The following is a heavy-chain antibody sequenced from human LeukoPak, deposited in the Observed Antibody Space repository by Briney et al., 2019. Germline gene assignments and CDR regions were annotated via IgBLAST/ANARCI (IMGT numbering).Heavy chain of an antibody. CDR2: IIPTFGTA. V-gene: IGHV1-69*01. CDR1: GGTFSSYA. D-gene: IGHD6-19*01. CDR3: AVTPGIAVAGTDPLFDY. J-gene: IGHJ4*02. Sequence: SVKVSCKASGGTFSSYAISWVRQAPGQGLEWMGGIIPTFGTANYAQKFQGRVTITADESTSTAYMELSSLRSEDTAVYYCAVTPGIAVAGTDPLFDYWGQGTLVTVSS.